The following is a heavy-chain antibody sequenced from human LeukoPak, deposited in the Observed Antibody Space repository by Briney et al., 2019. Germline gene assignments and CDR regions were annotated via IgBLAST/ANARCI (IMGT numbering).Heavy chain of an antibody. V-gene: IGHV4-59*01. CDR2: IYYGGRT. CDR3: ARAPSNSGYNWFDP. Sequence: SETLSLTCTVSGGSISSYYWSWIRQPPGKGLEWIGYIYYGGRTNYNPSLKSRVTISVDTSKNQFSLKLSSVTAADTAVYYCARAPSNSGYNWFDPWGQGTLVTVSS. D-gene: IGHD2-2*03. CDR1: GGSISSYY. J-gene: IGHJ5*02.